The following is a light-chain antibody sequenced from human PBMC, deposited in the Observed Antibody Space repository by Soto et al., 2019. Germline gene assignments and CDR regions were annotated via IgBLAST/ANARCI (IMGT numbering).Light chain of an antibody. Sequence: DIQMTQSPSSLSASVGGRVTITCQASQDIKNYLNWYQQKSEKAPKLLIYDASDLETGVPSRFSGSGSGTDFTFTINSLQPEDIATYYCQQYDNLPLTFGGGTKVDIK. CDR2: DAS. CDR1: QDIKNY. J-gene: IGKJ4*01. CDR3: QQYDNLPLT. V-gene: IGKV1-33*01.